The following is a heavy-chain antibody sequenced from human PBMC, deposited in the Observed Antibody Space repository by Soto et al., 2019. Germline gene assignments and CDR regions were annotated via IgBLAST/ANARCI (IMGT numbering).Heavy chain of an antibody. V-gene: IGHV1-18*01. CDR2: MIGDNGDS. D-gene: IGHD2-15*01. CDR3: ARVRQYERPEYYSFDL. Sequence: QVQLVQSGPEVKKPGASVKVSCKASGYTFHTYGITWLRQAPGQGLEWMGWMIGDNGDSEFPERLQDRDTLTRDTSATTAYMELRSLRSDDTAGYFCARVRQYERPEYYSFDLWGQGTQGTV. J-gene: IGHJ4*02. CDR1: GYTFHTYG.